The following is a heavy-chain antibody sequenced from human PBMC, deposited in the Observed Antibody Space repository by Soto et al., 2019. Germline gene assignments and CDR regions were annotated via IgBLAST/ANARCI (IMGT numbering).Heavy chain of an antibody. J-gene: IGHJ4*02. Sequence: SETLSLTCAVSGGSISSSNWWSWVRQPPGKGLEWIGEIYHSGSTNYNPSLKSRVTISVDKSRNQFSLKLSSVTAADTAVYYCARVGSSRITIFGVASYRGQGTLVPVSS. CDR3: ARVGSSRITIFGVASY. CDR1: GGSISSSNW. V-gene: IGHV4-4*02. CDR2: IYHSGST. D-gene: IGHD3-3*01.